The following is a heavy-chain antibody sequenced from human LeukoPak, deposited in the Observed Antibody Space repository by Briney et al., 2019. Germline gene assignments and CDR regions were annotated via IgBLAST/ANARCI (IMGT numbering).Heavy chain of an antibody. D-gene: IGHD3-10*01. CDR2: IKGDESKK. J-gene: IGHJ3*01. CDR1: GFTFSGYW. Sequence: HTGGSLRLSCAASGFTFSGYWMTWVRQAPGKGLEWVANIKGDESKKYYVDSVKGRFTISRDNAKNSLYLQMNSLRAEDTAVYYCARDSNPRGGYDAFDFWGQRTLVTVSS. CDR3: ARDSNPRGGYDAFDF. V-gene: IGHV3-7*01.